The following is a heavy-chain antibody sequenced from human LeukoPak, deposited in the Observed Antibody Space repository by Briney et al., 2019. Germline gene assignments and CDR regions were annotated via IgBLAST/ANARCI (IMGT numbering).Heavy chain of an antibody. D-gene: IGHD6-13*01. CDR3: ARLSSSSWYQPIHFIFDY. CDR1: GFTFSSYW. J-gene: IGHJ4*02. Sequence: PGGSLRLSCAASGFTFSSYWMSWVRQAPGKGLEWVANIKQDGSEKYYVDSVKGRFTISRDNAKNSLYLQMNSLRAEDTAVYYCARLSSSSWYQPIHFIFDYWGQGTLVTVSS. V-gene: IGHV3-7*01. CDR2: IKQDGSEK.